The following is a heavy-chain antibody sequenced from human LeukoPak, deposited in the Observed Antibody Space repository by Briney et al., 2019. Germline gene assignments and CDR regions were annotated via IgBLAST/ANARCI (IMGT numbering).Heavy chain of an antibody. CDR2: IIPIFGTA. CDR3: ARGGDGYNYLDY. CDR1: GGTFSSYA. V-gene: IGHV1-69*13. J-gene: IGHJ4*02. D-gene: IGHD5-24*01. Sequence: SVKVSCKASGGTFSSYAISWVRQAPGQGLEWMGGIIPIFGTANYAQKFQGRVTITADESTSTAYMELSSLRSEDTAVYYCARGGDGYNYLDYWGQGTLVTVSS.